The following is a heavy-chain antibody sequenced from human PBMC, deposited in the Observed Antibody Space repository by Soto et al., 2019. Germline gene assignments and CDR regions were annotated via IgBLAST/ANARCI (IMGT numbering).Heavy chain of an antibody. CDR2: TYYRSQLYN. V-gene: IGHV6-1*01. J-gene: IGHJ4*02. CDR1: GDSVSSNSAA. Sequence: QVQLQQSGPGLVKPSQTLSLTCAISGDSVSSNSAAWNWIRQSPSRGLEWLGRTYYRSQLYNDYAVSVSGLITINADTSKNQFSLQQNSVTLEDTALYYCAREGAAYFDFWGQGSLVTVSS. CDR3: AREGAAYFDF. D-gene: IGHD3-16*01.